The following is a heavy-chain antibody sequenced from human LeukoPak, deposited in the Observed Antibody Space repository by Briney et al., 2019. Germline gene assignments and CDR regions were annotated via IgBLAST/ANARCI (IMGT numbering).Heavy chain of an antibody. Sequence: PGGSLRLSCAASGLTFSKYSMTWVRQAPGKGLECVSFIDTSSTTMYYTDSVKGRFTISRDNAKNSLYLQMNSLKVEDTARYYCARDNWVDCWGQGTLVTVSS. CDR1: GLTFSKYS. CDR3: ARDNWVDC. V-gene: IGHV3-48*04. J-gene: IGHJ5*01. CDR2: IDTSSTTM.